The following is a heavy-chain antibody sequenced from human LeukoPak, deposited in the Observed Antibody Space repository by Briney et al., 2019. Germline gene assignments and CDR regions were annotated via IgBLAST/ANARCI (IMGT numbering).Heavy chain of an antibody. CDR2: IIPIFGTA. Sequence: SVKVSCKASGGTFSRSAISWVRQAPGQGLEWMGGIIPIFGTANYAQTLQGRVTITADESTRTAYMELSSLRSEDTAVYYCARAGDDLELNAPFDYWGQGTLVTVSS. V-gene: IGHV1-69*13. D-gene: IGHD3-16*01. CDR1: GGTFSRSA. CDR3: ARAGDDLELNAPFDY. J-gene: IGHJ4*02.